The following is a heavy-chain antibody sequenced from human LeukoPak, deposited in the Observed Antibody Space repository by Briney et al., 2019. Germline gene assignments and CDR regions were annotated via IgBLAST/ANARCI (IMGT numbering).Heavy chain of an antibody. CDR3: VRGNGNVGGRLDP. Sequence: PGGSLRLSCTASGFTMSGIHMNWVRQAPGKGLDWVSGLYAGGSTYYAGSVTGRFTISRDDSKNTLYLQMTGLRVDDTAIYYCVRGNGNVGGRLDPWGRGAWVIVSS. V-gene: IGHV3-66*01. CDR2: LYAGGST. CDR1: GFTMSGIH. D-gene: IGHD1-1*01. J-gene: IGHJ5*02.